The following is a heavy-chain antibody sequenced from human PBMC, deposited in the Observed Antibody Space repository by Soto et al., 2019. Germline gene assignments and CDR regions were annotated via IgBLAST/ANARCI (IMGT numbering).Heavy chain of an antibody. CDR1: GYTLTNYA. D-gene: IGHD3-3*01. J-gene: IGHJ3*02. CDR2: ISAYNGNT. Sequence: ASVKVSCKASGYTLTNYAISWVRQAPGQGPEWMGWISAYNGNTNYAQKLQGRVTMTTDTSTSTAYMELRSLRSDDTAVYYCARVLAFGVVIIGAFDIWGQGTMVTVSS. V-gene: IGHV1-18*01. CDR3: ARVLAFGVVIIGAFDI.